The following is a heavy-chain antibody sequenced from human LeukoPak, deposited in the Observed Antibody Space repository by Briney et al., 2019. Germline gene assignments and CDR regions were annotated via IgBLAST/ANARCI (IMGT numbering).Heavy chain of an antibody. CDR3: AREDYYDSSGYY. CDR1: GYSFTSYY. J-gene: IGHJ4*02. D-gene: IGHD3-22*01. V-gene: IGHV1-46*01. Sequence: ASVKVSCKASGYSFTSYYVHWVRQAPGQGLEWMGIINPSDGSTNYAQKFQGRVTITADESTSTAYMELSSLRSEDTAVYYCAREDYYDSSGYYWGQGTLVTVSS. CDR2: INPSDGST.